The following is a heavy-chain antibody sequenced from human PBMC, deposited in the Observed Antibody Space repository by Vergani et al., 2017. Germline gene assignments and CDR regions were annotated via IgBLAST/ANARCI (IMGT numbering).Heavy chain of an antibody. CDR3: AKGGSSGYYRYNWFDP. J-gene: IGHJ5*02. Sequence: VQLQESGPGLVKPSQTLSLTCTVSGGSISSGSYYWSWIRQPAGKGLEWVSAISGSGGSTYYADSVKGRFTISRDNSKNTLYLQRNSLRAEDTAVYYCAKGGSSGYYRYNWFDPWGQGTLVTVSS. V-gene: IGHV3-23*01. CDR2: ISGSGGST. D-gene: IGHD3-22*01. CDR1: GGSISSGSYY.